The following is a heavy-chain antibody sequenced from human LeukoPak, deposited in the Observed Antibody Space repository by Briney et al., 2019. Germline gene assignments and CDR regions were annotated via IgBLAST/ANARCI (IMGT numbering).Heavy chain of an antibody. V-gene: IGHV4-39*07. CDR1: GGSISSSHYY. D-gene: IGHD5-18*01. J-gene: IGHJ6*03. CDR2: FYYSGST. Sequence: PSETLSLTCTVSGGSISSSHYYGWIRQPPGKGLEWLGSFYYSGSTYYTPSQSRVTISVDTSKNQFSLKLTSVTAADTAVYYCARGIQQSYYYYYYMDVWGKGTTVTVSS. CDR3: ARGIQQSYYYYYYMDV.